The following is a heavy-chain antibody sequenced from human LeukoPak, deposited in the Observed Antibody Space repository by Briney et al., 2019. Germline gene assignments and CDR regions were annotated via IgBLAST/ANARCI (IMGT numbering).Heavy chain of an antibody. Sequence: PGGSLRLSCAASGFIFSNYAMQWVRQAPGKGLECVANINQDGSDKYYVDSVKGRFTISRDNTKNSLYLQMNSLRAEDTAVYYCVGGDYWGQGTLVTVSS. CDR3: VGGDY. CDR2: INQDGSDK. V-gene: IGHV3-7*01. J-gene: IGHJ4*02. CDR1: GFIFSNYA.